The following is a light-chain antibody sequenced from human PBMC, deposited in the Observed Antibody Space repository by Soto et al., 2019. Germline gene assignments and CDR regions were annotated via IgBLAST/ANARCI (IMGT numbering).Light chain of an antibody. Sequence: QSALTQPASVSGSPGQSITISCTGTSGDVGGYNYVSWYQQHPGKAPKLMIYEVSNRPSGVSNRSSGSKSGNTASLTISGLQAEDEADYYCSSYASSTFYVFXTGTKVTVL. V-gene: IGLV2-14*01. J-gene: IGLJ1*01. CDR3: SSYASSTFYV. CDR1: SGDVGGYNY. CDR2: EVS.